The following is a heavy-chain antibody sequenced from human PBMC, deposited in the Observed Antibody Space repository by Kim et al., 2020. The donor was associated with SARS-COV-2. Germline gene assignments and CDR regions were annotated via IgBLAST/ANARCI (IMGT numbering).Heavy chain of an antibody. V-gene: IGHV3-49*03. CDR2: IRSKAYGGTT. CDR3: TRDPGGIDDSSGYYSGGY. CDR1: GFTFGDYA. J-gene: IGHJ4*02. Sequence: GGSLRLSCTASGFTFGDYAMSWFRQAPGKGLEWVGFIRSKAYGGTTEYAASVKGRFTISRDDSKSIAYLQMNSLKTEDTAVYYCTRDPGGIDDSSGYYSGGYWGQGTLVTVSS. D-gene: IGHD3-22*01.